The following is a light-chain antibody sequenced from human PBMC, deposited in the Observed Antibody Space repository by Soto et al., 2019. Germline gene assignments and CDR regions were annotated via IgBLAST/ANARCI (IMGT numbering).Light chain of an antibody. CDR1: SGHSSYA. CDR3: QTWDTGIWV. Sequence: QLVLTQSPSASASLGASVNLTCTLSSGHSSYAIAWHQQQPEKGPRYLMKLNSDGSHSKGDGIPDRFSGSRSGAERYLTISSLQSEDEADYYCQTWDTGIWVFGGGTQLTVL. V-gene: IGLV4-69*01. CDR2: LNSDGSH. J-gene: IGLJ3*02.